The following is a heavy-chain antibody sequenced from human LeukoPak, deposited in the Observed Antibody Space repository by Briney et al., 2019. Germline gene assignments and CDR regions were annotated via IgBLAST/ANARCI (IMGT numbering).Heavy chain of an antibody. CDR2: IWYDGSNK. J-gene: IGHJ6*02. Sequence: PGRSLRLSCAASGFTFSSYGMHWARQAPGKGLEWVAVIWYDGSNKYYADSVKGRFTISRDNSKNTLYLQMNSLRAEDTAVYYCARDRSSITSYYYYGMDVWGQGTTVTVSS. CDR3: ARDRSSITSYYYYGMDV. CDR1: GFTFSSYG. V-gene: IGHV3-33*01. D-gene: IGHD1-20*01.